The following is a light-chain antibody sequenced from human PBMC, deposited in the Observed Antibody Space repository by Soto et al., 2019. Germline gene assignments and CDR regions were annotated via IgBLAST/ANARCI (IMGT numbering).Light chain of an antibody. V-gene: IGLV2-23*01. CDR1: SSDVGSYNL. CDR3: CSYAGSRISVL. Sequence: QSALTQPASVSGSPGQSITISCTGTSSDVGSYNLVSWYHLRPGRVPKLLIYEGNKRPSGTVSNRISGSKSGNTASLTISGLPAEDEGDYYCCSYAGSRISVLFGGGTKVTVL. CDR2: EGN. J-gene: IGLJ2*01.